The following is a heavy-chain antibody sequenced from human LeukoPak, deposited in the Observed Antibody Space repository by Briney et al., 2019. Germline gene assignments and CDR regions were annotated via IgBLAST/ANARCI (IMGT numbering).Heavy chain of an antibody. CDR1: GGSISSYY. CDR3: ARSKYNWNYGY. V-gene: IGHV4-59*01. Sequence: PSETLSLTCTVSGGSISSYYWSWIRQPPGKGLEWIGYIYYSGSTNYNPSLKSRVTISVDTSENQFSLKLSSVTAAGTAVYYCARSKYNWNYGYWGQGTLVTVSS. J-gene: IGHJ4*02. D-gene: IGHD1-20*01. CDR2: IYYSGST.